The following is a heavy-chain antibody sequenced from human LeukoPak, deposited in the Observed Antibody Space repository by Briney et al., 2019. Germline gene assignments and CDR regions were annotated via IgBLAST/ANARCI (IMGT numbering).Heavy chain of an antibody. V-gene: IGHV1-2*02. CDR2: INPKSGGT. CDR3: ARDNNEYGDFRVDY. D-gene: IGHD4-17*01. CDR1: GYTFTGYC. Sequence: ASVKVSCKASGYTFTGYCMHWVRQAPGQGLEWMGWINPKSGGTNYAQKFQGTVTMTRDMSITTAYMELSRLRSDDTAVYYCARDNNEYGDFRVDYWGQGTLVTVSS. J-gene: IGHJ4*02.